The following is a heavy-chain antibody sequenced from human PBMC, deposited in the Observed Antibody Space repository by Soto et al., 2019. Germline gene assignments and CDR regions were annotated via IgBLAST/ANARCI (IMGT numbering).Heavy chain of an antibody. Sequence: SVKVSCKASGGTFSSYTISWVRQAPGQGLEWMGRIIPILGIANYAQKFQGRVTITADKSTSTAYMELSSLRSEDTAVYYCARDRADTAMVTAPWGQGTLVTVSS. V-gene: IGHV1-69*04. J-gene: IGHJ5*02. CDR2: IIPILGIA. CDR3: ARDRADTAMVTAP. CDR1: GGTFSSYT. D-gene: IGHD5-18*01.